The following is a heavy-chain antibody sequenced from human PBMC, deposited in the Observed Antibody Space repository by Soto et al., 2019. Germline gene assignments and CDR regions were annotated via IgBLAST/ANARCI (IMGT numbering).Heavy chain of an antibody. D-gene: IGHD6-13*01. J-gene: IGHJ5*02. V-gene: IGHV3-48*03. Sequence: PGGSLRLSCAASGFTFSSYEMNWVRQAPGKGLEWISYISSSAGSIYYADSVKGRFTISRDNAKNSLYLQMNSLRAEDTAIYYCARDRSSSWSDKWFDPWGLGTLVTVSS. CDR1: GFTFSSYE. CDR3: ARDRSSSWSDKWFDP. CDR2: ISSSAGSI.